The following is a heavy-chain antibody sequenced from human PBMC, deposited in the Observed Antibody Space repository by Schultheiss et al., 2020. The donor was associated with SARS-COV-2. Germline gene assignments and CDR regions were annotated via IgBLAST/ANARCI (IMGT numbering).Heavy chain of an antibody. D-gene: IGHD6-6*01. CDR3: ARDQTRSSSAWHAFDI. J-gene: IGHJ3*02. CDR1: GGSISSGSYY. CDR2: IYTSGST. V-gene: IGHV4-61*02. Sequence: SETLSLSCTVSGGSISSGSYYWSWIRQPAGKGLEWIGRIYTSGSTNYNPSLKSRVTISVDTSKNQFSLKLSSVTAADTAVYYCARDQTRSSSAWHAFDIWGQGTMVTVSS.